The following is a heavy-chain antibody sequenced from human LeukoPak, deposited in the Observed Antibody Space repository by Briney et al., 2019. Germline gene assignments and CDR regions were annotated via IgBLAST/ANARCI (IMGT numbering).Heavy chain of an antibody. D-gene: IGHD4/OR15-4a*01. Sequence: GASVKVSCKASGYTFTAYYIHWVRQAPGQGLEWMGWINPNSGDTNYAQQFQGRVTMTRDTSTSTGYMELSRLRSDDTAVYYCSRELTVSEREKNYWGQGTLVTVSS. CDR2: INPNSGDT. J-gene: IGHJ4*02. CDR1: GYTFTAYY. V-gene: IGHV1-2*02. CDR3: SRELTVSEREKNY.